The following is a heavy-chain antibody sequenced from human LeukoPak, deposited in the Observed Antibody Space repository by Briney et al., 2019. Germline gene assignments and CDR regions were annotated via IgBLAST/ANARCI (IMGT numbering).Heavy chain of an antibody. CDR3: ARRTTPSYYYYGMDV. J-gene: IGHJ6*02. CDR2: IIPILGIA. V-gene: IGHV1-69*04. Sequence: GASVKVSCKASGGTFSSYAISWVRQAPGQGLEWMGRIIPILGIANYAQKFQGRVTITADKSTSTAYMELSSLRSEDTAVYYCARRTTPSYYYYGMDVWGQGTTVTVSS. D-gene: IGHD2-15*01. CDR1: GGTFSSYA.